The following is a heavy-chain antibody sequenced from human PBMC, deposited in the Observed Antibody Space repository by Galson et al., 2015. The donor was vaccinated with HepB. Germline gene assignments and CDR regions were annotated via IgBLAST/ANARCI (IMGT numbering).Heavy chain of an antibody. V-gene: IGHV1-2*06. D-gene: IGHD1/OR15-1a*01. CDR2: INPNSGNT. CDR1: GYTFTGYY. Sequence: SVKVSCKASGYTFTGYYMHWVRQAPGQGLEWMGRINPNSGNTNYAQKFQGRVTMTRDTSSSTAYMELSRLRSDDTAVYYCARDEEHSLRPSTFGYWGQGTLVTVSS. CDR3: ARDEEHSLRPSTFGY. J-gene: IGHJ4*02.